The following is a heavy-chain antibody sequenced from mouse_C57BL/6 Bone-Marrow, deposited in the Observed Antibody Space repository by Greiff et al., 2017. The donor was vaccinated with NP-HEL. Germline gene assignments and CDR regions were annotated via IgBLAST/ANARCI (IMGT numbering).Heavy chain of an antibody. V-gene: IGHV5-6*02. CDR2: ISSGGSYT. D-gene: IGHD1-1*01. CDR1: GFTFSSYG. CDR3: ARSGSPCAY. Sequence: EVMLVESGGDLVKPGGSLKLSCAASGFTFSSYGMSWVRQTPDKRLEWVATISSGGSYTYYPDSVKGRFTISRDNAKNTLYLQMSSLKSEDTAMYYCARSGSPCAYWGQGTLVTVSA. J-gene: IGHJ3*01.